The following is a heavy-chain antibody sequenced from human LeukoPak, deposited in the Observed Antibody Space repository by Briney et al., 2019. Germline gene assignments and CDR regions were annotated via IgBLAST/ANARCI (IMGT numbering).Heavy chain of an antibody. J-gene: IGHJ3*01. CDR2: VYYKGDT. CDR1: GGSTTGYF. D-gene: IGHD4-11*01. CDR3: ARHVTVTYDAFDL. Sequence: SETPSLTCSVSGGSTTGYFWTWIRQLPGKGPEWIGYVYYKGDTSYSPSLDSRVSISVDTSKKQFSLKLNSVTAADTAMYYCARHVTVTYDAFDLWGQGTMVTVSS. V-gene: IGHV4-59*08.